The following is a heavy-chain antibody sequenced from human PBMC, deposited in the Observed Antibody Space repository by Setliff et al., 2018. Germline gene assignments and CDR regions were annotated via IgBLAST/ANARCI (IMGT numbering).Heavy chain of an antibody. CDR2: IYSGGTT. CDR3: ACLQGGGQDF. D-gene: IGHD3-16*01. CDR1: GASITNINYY. Sequence: SETLSLTCTVSGASITNINYYWGLIRQPPGKGLELIGYIYSGGTTDSKPSLKSRVNISVDTSKNHVSLKMTSVTAADTAVYYCACLQGGGQDFWGQGTLVTVSS. V-gene: IGHV4-61*03. J-gene: IGHJ4*02.